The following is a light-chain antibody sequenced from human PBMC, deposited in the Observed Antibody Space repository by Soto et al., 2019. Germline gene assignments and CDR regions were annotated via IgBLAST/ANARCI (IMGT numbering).Light chain of an antibody. CDR2: WAS. J-gene: IGKJ5*01. CDR1: QSVLYSSNNKNY. Sequence: DIVMTQSPDSLAVSLGERATINCKSSQSVLYSSNNKNYLAWYQQKPGQPPKLLIYWASTRESGVPDRFSGSVSGTDFTLTISSLQAEDVAVYYCQKYYSTPSSTFGQGTRLEIK. CDR3: QKYYSTPSST. V-gene: IGKV4-1*01.